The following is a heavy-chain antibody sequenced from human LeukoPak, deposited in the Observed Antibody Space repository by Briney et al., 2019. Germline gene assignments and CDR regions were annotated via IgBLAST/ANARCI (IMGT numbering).Heavy chain of an antibody. D-gene: IGHD6-13*01. Sequence: GGSLRLSCAASGFTFSDYWMHWVRQAPGKGLVWVSRIDGRGTNTDYADPVRGRFTISRDNAKNSLYLQMNSLRAEDTAVYYCARVSSSSWFGTALYLDYWGQGTLVTVSS. CDR1: GFTFSDYW. V-gene: IGHV3-74*01. CDR2: IDGRGTNT. CDR3: ARVSSSSWFGTALYLDY. J-gene: IGHJ4*02.